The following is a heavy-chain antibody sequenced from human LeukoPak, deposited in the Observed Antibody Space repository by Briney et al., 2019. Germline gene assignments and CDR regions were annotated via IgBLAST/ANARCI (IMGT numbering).Heavy chain of an antibody. CDR2: INPSGGST. CDR3: ARLGSEGFDY. V-gene: IGHV1-46*01. Sequence: GASVKVSCKASGYTFTSYYMHWVRQAPGQGLEWMGIINPSGGSTSYAQKFQGRVTMTRDMSTNTVYMELSSLRSEDTAVYYCARLGSEGFDYWGQGTLVTVSS. J-gene: IGHJ4*02. D-gene: IGHD3-10*01. CDR1: GYTFTSYY.